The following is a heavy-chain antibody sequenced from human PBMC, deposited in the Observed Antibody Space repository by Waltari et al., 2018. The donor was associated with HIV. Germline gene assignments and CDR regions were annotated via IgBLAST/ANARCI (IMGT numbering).Heavy chain of an antibody. J-gene: IGHJ5*02. CDR3: ARGPPSGWSWFDP. V-gene: IGHV3-21*01. Sequence: EVILVESGGGLVRPGGSLRLSCAASGFRFTDYNMNWVRQGPGKGLEWGASFGSLQNFIQYADSVKGRFTVSRDNARNSLYLQMNSLTAEDTAVYYCARGPPSGWSWFDPWGQGTLVTVSS. CDR1: GFRFTDYN. D-gene: IGHD6-19*01. CDR2: FGSLQNFI.